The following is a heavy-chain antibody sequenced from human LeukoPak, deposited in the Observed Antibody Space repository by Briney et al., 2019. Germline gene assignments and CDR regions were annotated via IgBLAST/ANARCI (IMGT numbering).Heavy chain of an antibody. Sequence: PSETLSLTCTVPGGSISSGGYYWSWIRQHPGKGLEWIGYIYYSGSTYYNPSLKSRVTISVDTSKNQFSLKLSSVTAADTAVYYCASDCSSTSCYSGILWGQGTLVTVSS. J-gene: IGHJ4*02. V-gene: IGHV4-31*03. D-gene: IGHD2-2*01. CDR1: GGSISSGGYY. CDR2: IYYSGST. CDR3: ASDCSSTSCYSGIL.